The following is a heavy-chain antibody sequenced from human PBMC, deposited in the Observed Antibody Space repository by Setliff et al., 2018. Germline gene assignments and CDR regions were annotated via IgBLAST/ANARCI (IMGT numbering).Heavy chain of an antibody. CDR1: GFTFSSYW. CDR3: ARGGSLVAVAGLTDY. Sequence: PGGSLRLSCAASGFTFSSYWMSWVRQAPGKGLEWVANIKQDGSEKYYVDSVKGRFTISRDNAKNSLYLQMNSLRAEDTALYYCARGGSLVAVAGLTDYWGQGTLVTVSS. V-gene: IGHV3-7*03. J-gene: IGHJ4*02. CDR2: IKQDGSEK. D-gene: IGHD6-19*01.